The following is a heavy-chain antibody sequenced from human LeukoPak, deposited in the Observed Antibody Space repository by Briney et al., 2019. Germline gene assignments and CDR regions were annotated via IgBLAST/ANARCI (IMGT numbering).Heavy chain of an antibody. Sequence: SETLSLTCTVSGGSISSSSYYWGWIRQPPGKGLEWIGSIYYSGSAYYNPSLKRRVTISVDTSKTQFSMRLSSVTPASPAVYYCARSYYDFWSGYYRPNWFDPWGQGTLVTVSS. CDR3: ARSYYDFWSGYYRPNWFDP. CDR2: IYYSGSA. D-gene: IGHD3-3*01. V-gene: IGHV4-39*01. J-gene: IGHJ5*02. CDR1: GGSISSSSYY.